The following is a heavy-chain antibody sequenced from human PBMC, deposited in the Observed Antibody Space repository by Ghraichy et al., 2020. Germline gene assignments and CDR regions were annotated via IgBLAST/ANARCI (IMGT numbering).Heavy chain of an antibody. J-gene: IGHJ3*01. Sequence: SVKVSCKASGGTFSSYAISWVRQAPGQGLEWMGGIIPIFGTANYAQKFQGRVTITADESTSTAYMELSSLRSEDTAVYYCARSARDSVVVPAAIPVLYAFDLWGQGTMVTVSS. CDR2: IIPIFGTA. D-gene: IGHD2-2*02. CDR1: GGTFSSYA. CDR3: ARSARDSVVVPAAIPVLYAFDL. V-gene: IGHV1-69*13.